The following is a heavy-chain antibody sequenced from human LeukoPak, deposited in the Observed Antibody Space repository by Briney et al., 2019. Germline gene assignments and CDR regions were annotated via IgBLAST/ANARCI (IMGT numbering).Heavy chain of an antibody. CDR3: ARSFGGTYYAWFDP. CDR2: INPNGGGT. J-gene: IGHJ5*02. Sequence: GASVKVSCKASGYTFTGYYMHWVRQAPGQGLEWMGWINPNGGGTNYAQEFQGRVTMTRDTSISTAYMELSRLRSDDTAVYYCARSFGGTYYAWFDPWGQGTLVTVSS. CDR1: GYTFTGYY. V-gene: IGHV1-2*02. D-gene: IGHD1-26*01.